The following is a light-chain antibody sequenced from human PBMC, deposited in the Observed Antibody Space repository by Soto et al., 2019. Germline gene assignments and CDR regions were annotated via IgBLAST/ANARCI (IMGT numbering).Light chain of an antibody. CDR1: QSVSSSY. V-gene: IGKV3-20*01. Sequence: EIVLTQSPGTLSLSPGERATLSCRASQSVSSSYLAWYQQKPGQAPRLLMYGASSRATGIPDRFSGSGSGTDFTLTISRLEPEDFAVYYCQQYDTAPRTFVQGTKVDIK. CDR3: QQYDTAPRT. J-gene: IGKJ1*01. CDR2: GAS.